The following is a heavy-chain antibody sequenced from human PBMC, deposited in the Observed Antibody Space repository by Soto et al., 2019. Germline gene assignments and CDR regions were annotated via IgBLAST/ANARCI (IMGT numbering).Heavy chain of an antibody. J-gene: IGHJ4*02. Sequence: GGSLRLSCAASGFTFSSYWMSWVRQAPGKGLEWVANIKQDGSEKYYVDSVKGRFTISRDNAKNSLYLQMNSLRAEDTAVYYCARPSYGSSWEFDYWGQGTLVTVSS. CDR3: ARPSYGSSWEFDY. V-gene: IGHV3-7*01. CDR2: IKQDGSEK. D-gene: IGHD6-13*01. CDR1: GFTFSSYW.